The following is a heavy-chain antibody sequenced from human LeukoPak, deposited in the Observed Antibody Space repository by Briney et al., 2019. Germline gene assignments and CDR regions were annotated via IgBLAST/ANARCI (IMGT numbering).Heavy chain of an antibody. V-gene: IGHV1-69*04. CDR2: IIPILGIA. CDR3: ARSLGYSSSWYSRRDNYYCYGMDV. D-gene: IGHD6-13*01. J-gene: IGHJ6*02. CDR1: GGTFSSYA. Sequence: ASVKVSCKASGGTFSSYAISWVRQAPGQGLEWMGRIIPILGIANYAQKFQGRVTITADKSTSTAYMELSSLRSEDTAVYYCARSLGYSSSWYSRRDNYYCYGMDVWGQGTTVAVSS.